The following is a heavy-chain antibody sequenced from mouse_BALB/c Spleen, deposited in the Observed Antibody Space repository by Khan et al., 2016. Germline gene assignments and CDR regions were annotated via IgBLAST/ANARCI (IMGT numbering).Heavy chain of an antibody. CDR1: GFTFSNFG. V-gene: IGHV5-17*02. CDR2: ISSGSSII. CDR3: GRGDF. J-gene: IGHJ2*01. Sequence: EVELVESGGGLVQPGGSRKLSCAASGFTFSNFGMHWVRQAPEKGLEWVAFISSGSSIIYYADTVKGRFTVSRDNPTNTLFLQMTSLGSEDTAMYYCGRGDFLVQGTTLTVSS.